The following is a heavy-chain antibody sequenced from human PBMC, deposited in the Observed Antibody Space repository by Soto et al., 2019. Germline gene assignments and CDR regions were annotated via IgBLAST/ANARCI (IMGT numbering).Heavy chain of an antibody. CDR3: ARIAVAAAGFYGMDV. CDR2: IDSHDDN. Sequence: SGPTLVNPTQTLTLTCTFSGFSPSASGMCVGWVRQHPGKALEWLAPIDSHDDNYNRTSLKTRLTSSKYTSKSRVVLTMSTMYPVDTATYYCARIAVAAAGFYGMDVWGQGTTVTVSS. J-gene: IGHJ6*02. CDR1: GFSPSASGMC. D-gene: IGHD6-13*01. V-gene: IGHV2-70*20.